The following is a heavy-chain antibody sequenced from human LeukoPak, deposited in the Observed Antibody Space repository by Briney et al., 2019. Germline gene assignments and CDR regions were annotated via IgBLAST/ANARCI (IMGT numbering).Heavy chain of an antibody. V-gene: IGHV3-21*01. D-gene: IGHD3-22*01. CDR1: GFTFSSYS. CDR3: ARRDDSSGVDY. CDR2: ISSSSSYI. J-gene: IGHJ4*02. Sequence: GGSLRLSCAASGFTFSSYSMNWVRQAPGKGLEWVSSISSSSSYIYYADSVKGRFTLSRDNAKNSLYLQMNRLRAEDTAVYYCARRDDSSGVDYWGQGTLVTVSS.